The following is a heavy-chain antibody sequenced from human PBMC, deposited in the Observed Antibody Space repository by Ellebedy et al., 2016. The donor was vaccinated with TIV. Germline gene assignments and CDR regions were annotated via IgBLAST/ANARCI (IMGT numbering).Heavy chain of an antibody. CDR3: ARDQTAYDFWSGYHLYYYYYGMDV. J-gene: IGHJ6*02. D-gene: IGHD3-3*01. CDR2: ISYDGSNK. V-gene: IGHV3-30-3*01. CDR1: GFTFSSYA. Sequence: GGSLRLSXAASGFTFSSYAMHWVRQAPGKGLEWVAVISYDGSNKYYADSVKGRFTISRDNSKNTLYLQMNSLRAEDTAVYYCARDQTAYDFWSGYHLYYYYYGMDVWGQGTTVTVSS.